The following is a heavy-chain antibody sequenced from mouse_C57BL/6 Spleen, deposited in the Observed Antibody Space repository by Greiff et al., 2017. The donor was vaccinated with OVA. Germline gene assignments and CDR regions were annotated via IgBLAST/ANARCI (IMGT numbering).Heavy chain of an antibody. V-gene: IGHV5-4*01. D-gene: IGHD2-4*01. CDR2: ISDGGSYT. CDR3: ARADYDYGFFAY. CDR1: GFTFSSYA. Sequence: EVQLVESGGGLVKPGGSLKLSCAASGFTFSSYAMSWVRQTPEKRLEWVATISDGGSYTYYPDNVKGRFTISRDNAKNNLYLQMSHLKSEDTAMYYCARADYDYGFFAYWGQGTLVTVSA. J-gene: IGHJ3*01.